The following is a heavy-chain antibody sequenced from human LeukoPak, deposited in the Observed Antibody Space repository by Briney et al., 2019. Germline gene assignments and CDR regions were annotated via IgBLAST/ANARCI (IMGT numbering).Heavy chain of an antibody. CDR1: GGSISSYY. CDR3: ARDDYGEYDAFDV. J-gene: IGHJ3*01. Sequence: SETLSLTCTVSGGSISSYYWSWIRQPPGKGLEWIGYIYYSGSTNYNPSLKSRVTISVDKSKNQISLQLSSVTAADTALYYCARDDYGEYDAFDVWGQGTMVTVSS. D-gene: IGHD4-17*01. V-gene: IGHV4-59*12. CDR2: IYYSGST.